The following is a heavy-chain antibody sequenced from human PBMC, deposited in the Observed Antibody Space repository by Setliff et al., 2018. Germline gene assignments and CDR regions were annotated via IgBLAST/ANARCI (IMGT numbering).Heavy chain of an antibody. V-gene: IGHV1-69*05. CDR3: AREGVDTRSSTDYRYYMDV. D-gene: IGHD5-18*01. J-gene: IGHJ6*03. Sequence: SVKVSCKASGGTFSNYGVGWVRQAPGQGLEWMGGTIPLFGTTDYAQKFHGRVTIITDESTSTAYMELSSLTSDDTAVYYCAREGVDTRSSTDYRYYMDVWGQGTTVTVSS. CDR1: GGTFSNYG. CDR2: TIPLFGTT.